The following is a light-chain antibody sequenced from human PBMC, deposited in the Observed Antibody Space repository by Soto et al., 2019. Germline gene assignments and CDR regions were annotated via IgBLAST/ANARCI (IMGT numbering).Light chain of an antibody. CDR2: DNN. Sequence: QSVLTQSPSVSGAPGQRVTLSCTGSSSNIGAGYDVHWYQQLPGAAPKLLIYDNNNRPSGVPDRFSGSKSGASASLAITGLQAEDEADCYCQSYNTRLSGYVFGTGTKVTVL. CDR3: QSYNTRLSGYV. CDR1: SSNIGAGYD. J-gene: IGLJ1*01. V-gene: IGLV1-40*01.